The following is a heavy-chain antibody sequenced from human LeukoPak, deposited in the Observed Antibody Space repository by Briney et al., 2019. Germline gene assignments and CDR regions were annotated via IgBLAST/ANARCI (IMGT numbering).Heavy chain of an antibody. V-gene: IGHV3-21*04. CDR3: ARGRRDGYNYWYFDY. CDR1: GFTFSSYS. Sequence: GGSLRLSCAASGFTFSSYSMNWVRQAPGKGLEWVSSISSSSSYIYYADSVKGRFTISRDNAKNSLYLQMNSLRAEDTAVYYCARGRRDGYNYWYFDYWGQGTLVTVSS. J-gene: IGHJ4*02. D-gene: IGHD5-24*01. CDR2: ISSSSSYI.